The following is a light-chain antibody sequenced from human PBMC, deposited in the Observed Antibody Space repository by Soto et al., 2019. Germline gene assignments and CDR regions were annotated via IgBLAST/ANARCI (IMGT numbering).Light chain of an antibody. CDR2: RAS. Sequence: DILMTQSPSTLSASVGDRVTITCWASQSISDWLAWYQQKPGKAPKLLIYRASSLESEVPSRFSGRGSGTDFTLTISSLQPDDFATYYCQQHYNYPTFGQGTKVEIK. CDR1: QSISDW. CDR3: QQHYNYPT. J-gene: IGKJ1*01. V-gene: IGKV1-5*03.